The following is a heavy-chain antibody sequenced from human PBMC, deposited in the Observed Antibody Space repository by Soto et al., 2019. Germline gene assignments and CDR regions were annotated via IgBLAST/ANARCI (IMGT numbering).Heavy chain of an antibody. V-gene: IGHV1-69*06. CDR3: AKGEGPRAVAGSLYYYGMDV. CDR2: IIPIVGTV. D-gene: IGHD6-19*01. Sequence: QVQLVQSGAEVKKPGSSVKVSCKASGGTFSNYTISWVRQAPRQGLEWVGGIIPIVGTVISAQMFQGRVTITADKSTTTAYMELSGLRSEDTAVYYCAKGEGPRAVAGSLYYYGMDVWGQGTAVTVS. CDR1: GGTFSNYT. J-gene: IGHJ6*02.